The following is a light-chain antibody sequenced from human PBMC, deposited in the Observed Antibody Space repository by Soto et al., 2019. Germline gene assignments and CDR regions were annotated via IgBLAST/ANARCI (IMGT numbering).Light chain of an antibody. CDR1: QSVSSSY. CDR3: QKYGGSPAWT. J-gene: IGKJ1*01. CDR2: GAS. V-gene: IGKV3-20*01. Sequence: EIVLTQSPGTLSLSPGERATLSCRAGQSVSSSYLAWYQQKPGQAPRLLIYGASSRATGIPDRFSGSGSGTDFTLTISRLEPEDFAVYYCQKYGGSPAWTFGQGTKVEIK.